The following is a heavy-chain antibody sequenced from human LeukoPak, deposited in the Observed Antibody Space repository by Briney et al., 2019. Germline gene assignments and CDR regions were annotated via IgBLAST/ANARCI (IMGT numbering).Heavy chain of an antibody. Sequence: GASVKVSCKASGGTFSSYAISWVRQAPGQGLEWMGGIIPIFGTANYAQKFQGRVTITADESTSTAYMELSSLGSEDTAVYYCARGVPRGYYYDSSGYYNDYWGQGTLVTVSS. CDR1: GGTFSSYA. J-gene: IGHJ4*02. D-gene: IGHD3-22*01. CDR3: ARGVPRGYYYDSSGYYNDY. V-gene: IGHV1-69*13. CDR2: IIPIFGTA.